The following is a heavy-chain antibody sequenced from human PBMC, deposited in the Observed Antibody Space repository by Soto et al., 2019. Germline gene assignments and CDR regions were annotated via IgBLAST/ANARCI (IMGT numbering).Heavy chain of an antibody. V-gene: IGHV3-23*01. CDR3: VPLCRYCSTTTPS. CDR1: GFTFSTYA. Sequence: EVQLLESGGGLVQPGGSLRLSCAASGFTFSTYAMSWVRQAPRKGLEWVSAITGNGGDYTYYADSVKGRVTISRDNSKKTLYLQMNSLRAEDTAVYYCVPLCRYCSTTTPSWGQGTLVTVSS. J-gene: IGHJ4*02. D-gene: IGHD2-2*01. CDR2: ITGNGGDYT.